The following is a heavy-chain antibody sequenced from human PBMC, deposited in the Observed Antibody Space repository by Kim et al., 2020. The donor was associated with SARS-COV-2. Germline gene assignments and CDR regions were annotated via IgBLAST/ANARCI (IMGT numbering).Heavy chain of an antibody. CDR3: AKGRYFVPQYSWFDP. CDR1: GFTFRDYA. D-gene: IGHD3-9*01. Sequence: GGSLRLSCAASGFTFRDYAMTWVRQAPGKGLEWVADISGNSGSTYYADSVKGRFTVSRDNSKNTLYLQMHSLRGEDTGVYYCAKGRYFVPQYSWFDPWGQGTLVTVSS. J-gene: IGHJ5*02. V-gene: IGHV3-23*01. CDR2: ISGNSGST.